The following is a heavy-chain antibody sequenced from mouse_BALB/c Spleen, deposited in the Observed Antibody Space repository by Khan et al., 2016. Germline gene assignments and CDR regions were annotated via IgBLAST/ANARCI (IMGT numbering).Heavy chain of an antibody. CDR3: AKGYDGYYDDY. D-gene: IGHD2-3*01. CDR2: INTETGEP. V-gene: IGHV9-2-1*01. Sequence: QIQLVQSGPELKKPGETVKISCKASGYTFTDYSMHWVKQAPGKGLKWMGWINTETGEPTYADDFKGRFAFSLETSASTAYLQINNLKNEDTATYFCAKGYDGYYDDYWGQGTTLTVSS. CDR1: GYTFTDYS. J-gene: IGHJ2*01.